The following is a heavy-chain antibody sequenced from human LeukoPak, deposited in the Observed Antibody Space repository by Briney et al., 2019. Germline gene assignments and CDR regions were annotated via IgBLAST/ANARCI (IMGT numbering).Heavy chain of an antibody. CDR3: ARGLVSFDY. CDR2: ISGSGGST. D-gene: IGHD6-19*01. CDR1: GFSFSSDA. J-gene: IGHJ4*02. V-gene: IGHV3-23*01. Sequence: GGCLRLSCAASGFSFSSDAMSWVRQAPGKGRGWVSAISGSGGSTYYADSVKGRFTISRDNSKNTLYLQMNSLRDEDTAVYYCARGLVSFDYWGQGTLVTVSS.